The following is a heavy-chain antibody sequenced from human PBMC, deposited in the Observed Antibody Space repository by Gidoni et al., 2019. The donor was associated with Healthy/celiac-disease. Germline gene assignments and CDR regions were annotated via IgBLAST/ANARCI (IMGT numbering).Heavy chain of an antibody. CDR3: ARVSGYYSDFDY. V-gene: IGHV4-38-2*01. Sequence: QVQLQESGPGLVKPSETLSLTCAVSGYSISRGYYWGWIRQPPGKGLEWIGSIYHSGSTYYNPSLKSRVTISVDTSKNQFSRKLSSVTAADTAVYYCARVSGYYSDFDYWGQGTLVTVSS. J-gene: IGHJ4*02. D-gene: IGHD3-22*01. CDR2: IYHSGST. CDR1: GYSISRGYY.